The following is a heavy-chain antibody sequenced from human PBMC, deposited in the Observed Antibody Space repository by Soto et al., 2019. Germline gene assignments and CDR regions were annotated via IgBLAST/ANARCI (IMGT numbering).Heavy chain of an antibody. CDR2: ISDSGGVI. CDR3: ATCVHLDIVTAQGGFDP. D-gene: IGHD2-21*02. J-gene: IGHJ5*02. Sequence: GGSLRLSCVASGFTFKNYAMIWVRQVPGKGLEWLSGISDSGGVIFYADAVRGRFTISRDNSKNTLYLQMNSLRAADTALYYCATCVHLDIVTAQGGFDPWGQGTL. CDR1: GFTFKNYA. V-gene: IGHV3-23*01.